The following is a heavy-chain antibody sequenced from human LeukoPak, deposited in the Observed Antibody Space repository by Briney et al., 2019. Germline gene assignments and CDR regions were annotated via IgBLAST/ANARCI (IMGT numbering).Heavy chain of an antibody. J-gene: IGHJ4*02. CDR2: ISPNSGDT. V-gene: IGHV1-2*02. CDR3: ARGVVVAAPCPGY. D-gene: IGHD2-15*01. CDR1: GYTFTGYY. Sequence: ASVKVSCKASGYTFTGYYIHWVRQAPGQGLEWMGWISPNSGDTNYAQKFQGRVTVTRDTSISTAYMEVSRLRSDDTAVYYCARGVVVAAPCPGYWGQGTLVTVS.